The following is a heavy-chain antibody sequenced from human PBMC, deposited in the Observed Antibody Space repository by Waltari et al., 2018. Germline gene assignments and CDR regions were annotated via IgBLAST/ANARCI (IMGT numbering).Heavy chain of an antibody. Sequence: QVQLVRAGAGVKKPRAAVKVACTASGYTFTGYYMHWVRQAPGQGLEWMGRINPNSGGTNYAKKFQGRGTMNRETSISTAYMELSRLSSADTDVYYCASGTTYDYWGQGTLVTVSS. V-gene: IGHV1-2*05. J-gene: IGHJ4*02. CDR2: INPNSGGT. CDR1: GYTFTGYY. D-gene: IGHD4-17*01. CDR3: ASGTTYDY.